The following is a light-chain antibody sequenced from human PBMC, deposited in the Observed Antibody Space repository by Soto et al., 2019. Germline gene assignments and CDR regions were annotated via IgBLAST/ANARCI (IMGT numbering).Light chain of an antibody. J-gene: IGLJ1*01. CDR2: SNN. CDR1: SSNIGSNY. CDR3: AAWDDSLSAFYV. V-gene: IGLV1-47*02. Sequence: QSVLAQPPSASGTPRQRVTISCSGSSSNIGSNYVYWYQQLPGTAPKLLIYSNNQRPSGVPDRFSGSKSGTSASLAISGLRSEDEADYYCAAWDDSLSAFYVFGTGTKATVL.